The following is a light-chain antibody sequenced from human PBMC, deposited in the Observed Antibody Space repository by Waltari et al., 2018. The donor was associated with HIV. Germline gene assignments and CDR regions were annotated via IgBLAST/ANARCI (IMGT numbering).Light chain of an antibody. J-gene: IGLJ2*01. Sequence: QSALTPPRPVSGSPGQSVTISCTGTRSDVGGYNYVSWYQQHPGKAPKLMIYDVSKRPSGVPDRFSGSKSGNTASLTISGLQSEDEADYYCCSYAGSYTLVFGGGTKLTVL. CDR1: RSDVGGYNY. CDR3: CSYAGSYTLV. CDR2: DVS. V-gene: IGLV2-11*01.